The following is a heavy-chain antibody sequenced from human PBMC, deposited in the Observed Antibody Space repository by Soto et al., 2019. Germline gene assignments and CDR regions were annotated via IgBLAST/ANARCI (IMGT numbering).Heavy chain of an antibody. J-gene: IGHJ4*02. CDR2: ISSDGRTT. CDR3: TGVIVGSYGYFDY. V-gene: IGHV3-74*01. Sequence: GGSLRLSSAASGFTFSGYWMHWVRQVPGKGLVWVSRISSDGRTTTYADSVKGRFTISRDNAKNTLYLQMNSLRAEDTAMYYCTGVIVGSYGYFDYWGQGTLVTV. CDR1: GFTFSGYW. D-gene: IGHD1-26*01.